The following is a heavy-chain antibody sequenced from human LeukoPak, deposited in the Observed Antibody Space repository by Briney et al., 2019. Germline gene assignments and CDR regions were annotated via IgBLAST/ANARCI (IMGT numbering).Heavy chain of an antibody. V-gene: IGHV3-23*01. D-gene: IGHD6-19*01. CDR1: GFTFSSYA. Sequence: GGSLRLSCAASGFTFSSYAMSWVRQAPGKGLEWVSTISASGGSTYYADSVKGRFTISRDNSKNTLYLQMNSLRAEDTAVYYCAEDRIPYSSGPVGVWGQGTLVTVSS. J-gene: IGHJ4*02. CDR3: AEDRIPYSSGPVGV. CDR2: ISASGGST.